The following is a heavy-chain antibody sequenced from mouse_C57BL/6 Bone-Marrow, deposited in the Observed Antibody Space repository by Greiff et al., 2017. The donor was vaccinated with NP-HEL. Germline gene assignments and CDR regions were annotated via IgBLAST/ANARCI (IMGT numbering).Heavy chain of an antibody. Sequence: EVKVVESGGDLVKPGGSLKLSCAASGFTFSSYGMSWVRPTPDKRLEWVATISSGGSYTYYPDSVKGRFTISRDNAKNTLYLQMSSLKSEDTAMYYCARGRFYDYPFAYWGQGTLVTVSA. V-gene: IGHV5-6*01. D-gene: IGHD2-4*01. CDR2: ISSGGSYT. CDR3: ARGRFYDYPFAY. J-gene: IGHJ3*01. CDR1: GFTFSSYG.